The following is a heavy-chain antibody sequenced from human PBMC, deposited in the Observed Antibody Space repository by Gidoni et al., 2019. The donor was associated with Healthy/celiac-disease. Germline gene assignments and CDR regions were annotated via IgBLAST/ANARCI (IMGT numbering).Heavy chain of an antibody. CDR3: AKDGYSYGGPPDY. CDR1: VFPFSSYA. J-gene: IGHJ4*02. Sequence: EVPLLEPGGGLVQAGGSLRLSCAASVFPFSSYALRWLRPAPGKGLEWGSAISGSGGSTYYAASVKGRFTISRDNSKSTLYLQMNSLRAEDTAVYDCAKDGYSYGGPPDYWGQGTLVTVSS. D-gene: IGHD5-18*01. CDR2: ISGSGGST. V-gene: IGHV3-23*01.